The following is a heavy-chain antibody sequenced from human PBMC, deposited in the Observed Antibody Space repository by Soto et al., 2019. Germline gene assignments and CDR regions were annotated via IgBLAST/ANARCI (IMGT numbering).Heavy chain of an antibody. CDR1: GFTFSSYG. V-gene: IGHV3-30*18. CDR3: AKVPSLMGSRPLDY. CDR2: ISYDGSNK. Sequence: QVQLVESGGGVVQPGRSLRLSCAASGFTFSSYGMHWVRQAPGKGLEWVAVISYDGSNKYYADSVKGRFTISRDNSKNTLYLQMNSLRAEDTAVYYCAKVPSLMGSRPLDYWGQGTLVTVSS. D-gene: IGHD3-10*01. J-gene: IGHJ4*02.